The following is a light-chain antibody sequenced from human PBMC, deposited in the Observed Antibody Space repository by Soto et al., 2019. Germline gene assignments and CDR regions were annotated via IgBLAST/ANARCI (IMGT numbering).Light chain of an antibody. CDR1: QNVDNNY. CDR3: QQYCRSPT. J-gene: IGKJ3*01. CDR2: GPY. Sequence: ETVLTQSPATLPVSPGDRATLSCRANQNVDNNYVSWQQQRPSHPPRLLIGGPYCRAAGIPDRFRGSGSGTDFTLTISRLEPEDFAVYYCQQYCRSPTFGPGT. V-gene: IGKV3-20*01.